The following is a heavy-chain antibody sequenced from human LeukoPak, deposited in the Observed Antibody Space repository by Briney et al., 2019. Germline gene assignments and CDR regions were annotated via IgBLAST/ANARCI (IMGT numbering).Heavy chain of an antibody. CDR2: IIPILGIA. V-gene: IGHV1-69*02. J-gene: IGHJ4*02. CDR3: ARWDDSTAYDY. CDR1: GGTFSSYT. D-gene: IGHD3-22*01. Sequence: SVKVSCKASGGTFSSYTISWVRQAPGQGLEWMGRIIPILGIANYAQKFQGRVTITAGKSTSTAYMELSSLRSEDTAVYYCARWDDSTAYDYWGQGTLVTVSS.